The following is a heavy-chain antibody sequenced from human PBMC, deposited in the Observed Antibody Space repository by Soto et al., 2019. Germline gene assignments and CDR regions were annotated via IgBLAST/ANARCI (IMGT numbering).Heavy chain of an antibody. D-gene: IGHD6-13*01. V-gene: IGHV2-26*01. CDR1: GFSLSNARMG. CDR2: IFSNDEK. CDR3: AGSGMEDIASFVN. J-gene: IGHJ4*01. Sequence: GSGPTLVNPTATLTLTCTVYGFSLSNARMGVSWIRQPPGKALEWLAHIFSNDEKSYSTSLKSRTTISNVTSKIPVVLIMTNMDPVNPATYYCAGSGMEDIASFVNWGQGTLVAVSS.